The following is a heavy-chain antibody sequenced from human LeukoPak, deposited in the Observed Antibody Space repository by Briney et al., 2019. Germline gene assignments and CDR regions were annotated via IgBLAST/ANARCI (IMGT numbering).Heavy chain of an antibody. Sequence: SETLSLTCTVSGGYISNYYWSWIRQPPGKGLEYIGSIYYTGSTYYNPSLKSRVTISVDMSKNQFSLQLNSVTPEDTAVYYCARDQYGQSGDYFDYWGQGTLVTVSS. J-gene: IGHJ4*02. CDR1: GGYISNYY. CDR2: IYYTGST. D-gene: IGHD3-10*01. CDR3: ARDQYGQSGDYFDY. V-gene: IGHV4-59*12.